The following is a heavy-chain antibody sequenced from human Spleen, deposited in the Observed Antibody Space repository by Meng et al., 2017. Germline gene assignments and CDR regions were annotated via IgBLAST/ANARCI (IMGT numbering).Heavy chain of an antibody. CDR2: INHSGST. CDR3: ARGPTTMAHDFDY. CDR1: GGSFSDYY. V-gene: IGHV4-34*01. Sequence: SETLSPTCVVSGGSFSDYYWSWIRQPPGKGLEWIGEINHSGSTNYNPSLESRATISVDTSQNNLSLELSSVTAADSAVYYCARGPTTMAHDFDYWGQGTLVTVSS. J-gene: IGHJ4*02. D-gene: IGHD4-11*01.